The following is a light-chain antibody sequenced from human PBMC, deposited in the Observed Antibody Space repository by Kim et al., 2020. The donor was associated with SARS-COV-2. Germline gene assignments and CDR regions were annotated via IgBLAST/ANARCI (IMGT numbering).Light chain of an antibody. CDR1: IGIMAAIY. Sequence: TGTGSCTRSIGIMAAIYLQTYQRRPDSAPTPVLYEDRQRASEVPGRFSGSIDTSSNSASLTISGLQTEDGAHCCCQSYDSSSQSVVFGGGTQLTVL. CDR2: EDR. J-gene: IGLJ2*01. V-gene: IGLV6-57*03. CDR3: QSYDSSSQSVV.